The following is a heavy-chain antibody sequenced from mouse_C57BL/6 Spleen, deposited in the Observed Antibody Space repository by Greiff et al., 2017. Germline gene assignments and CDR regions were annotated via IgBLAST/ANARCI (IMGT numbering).Heavy chain of an antibody. D-gene: IGHD2-4*01. CDR3: ARTYYDYDAYVEV. CDR2: INPSSGYT. CDR1: GYTFTSYW. V-gene: IGHV1-7*01. Sequence: QVQLQQSGAELAKPGASVKLSCKASGYTFTSYWMHWVKQRPGQGLEWIGYINPSSGYTKYNQKFKDKATLTADKSSSTAYMQLSSLTYEDSAVYYCARTYYDYDAYVEVWGTGTTVTVSS. J-gene: IGHJ1*03.